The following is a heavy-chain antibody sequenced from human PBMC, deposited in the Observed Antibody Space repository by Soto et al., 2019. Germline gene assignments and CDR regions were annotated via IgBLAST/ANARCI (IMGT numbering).Heavy chain of an antibody. CDR3: ARDRDSSGWWLDY. J-gene: IGHJ4*02. D-gene: IGHD6-19*01. V-gene: IGHV4-30-4*01. Sequence: SETLSLTCTVSGGSISSGDYYWSWIRQPPGKGLEWIGYIYYSGSTYYNPSLKSRVTISVDTSKNQFSLKLSSVTAADTAVYYCARDRDSSGWWLDYWGQGTLVTVSS. CDR1: GGSISSGDYY. CDR2: IYYSGST.